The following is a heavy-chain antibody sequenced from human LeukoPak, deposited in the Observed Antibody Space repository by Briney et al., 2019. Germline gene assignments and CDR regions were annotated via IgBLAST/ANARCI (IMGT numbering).Heavy chain of an antibody. CDR1: GFSFDDYA. Sequence: LTGGSLRLSCAASGFSFDDYAMQWVRQAPGKGLEWVSLISGDGGTTYYTDSMKGQFTISRDNSKNSLYLQMNSLRTEDTALYYCAKDWRYFGDDFDLWGRGTLVTVSS. V-gene: IGHV3-43*02. CDR2: ISGDGGTT. D-gene: IGHD4-17*01. J-gene: IGHJ2*01. CDR3: AKDWRYFGDDFDL.